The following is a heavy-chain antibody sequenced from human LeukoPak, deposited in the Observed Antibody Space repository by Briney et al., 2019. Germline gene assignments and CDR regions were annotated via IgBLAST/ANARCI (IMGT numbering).Heavy chain of an antibody. CDR3: AREKGNSYGYDY. D-gene: IGHD5-18*01. J-gene: IGHJ4*02. CDR1: GGSISSYY. CDR2: IYYSGST. Sequence: SETLSLTCTVSGGSISSYYWSWIRQPPGKGLEWIGYIYYSGSTNYNPSLKSRVTISVDTSKNQFSLKLSSVTAADTAVYYCAREKGNSYGYDYWGQGALVTVSS. V-gene: IGHV4-59*12.